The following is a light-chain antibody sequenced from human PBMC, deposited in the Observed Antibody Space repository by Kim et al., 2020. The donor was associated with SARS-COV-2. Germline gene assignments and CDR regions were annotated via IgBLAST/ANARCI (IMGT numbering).Light chain of an antibody. CDR2: KND. CDR1: SSNIGPNY. V-gene: IGLV1-47*01. Sequence: QSVLIQPPSASGTPGQRVIISCSGSSSNIGPNYLYWYQQFPGTAPKVLISKNDQRPPGVPDRFSGSNSGNTATLTISGTQAMDEADYYCQTWDSTTGVFGGGTQLTVL. CDR3: QTWDSTTGV. J-gene: IGLJ3*02.